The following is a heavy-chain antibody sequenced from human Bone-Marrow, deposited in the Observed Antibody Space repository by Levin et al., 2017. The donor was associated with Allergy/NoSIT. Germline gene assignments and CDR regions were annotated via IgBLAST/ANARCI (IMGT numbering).Heavy chain of an antibody. CDR2: ISAYNGNT. J-gene: IGHJ6*02. V-gene: IGHV1-18*01. Sequence: PGESLKISCKASGYTFSNYGISWVRQAPGQGLEWMGWISAYNGNTNYAQKFQGRVTMTTDTSTSTAYMELRSLRSDDTAVYYCARCGEQQLVLFFYGMDAWGQGTTVTVSS. CDR1: GYTFSNYG. D-gene: IGHD6-13*01. CDR3: ARCGEQQLVLFFYGMDA.